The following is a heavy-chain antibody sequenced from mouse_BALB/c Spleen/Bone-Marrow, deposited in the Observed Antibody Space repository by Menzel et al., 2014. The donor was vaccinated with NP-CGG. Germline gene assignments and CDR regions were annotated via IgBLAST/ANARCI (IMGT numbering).Heavy chain of an antibody. V-gene: IGHV1-4*02. CDR2: IIPSSGYT. J-gene: IGHJ4*01. CDR3: ARKGGPFYAMDY. Sequence: QVQLQQSAAELARPGASVKMSCKASGYTFTSYTMHWIKQRPGQGLEWIGYIIPSSGYTEYNQKFKDKTTLTADKSSITSYIQLSNLTSEDSAVYFCARKGGPFYAMDYWGQGTSVTVSS. CDR1: GYTFTSYT.